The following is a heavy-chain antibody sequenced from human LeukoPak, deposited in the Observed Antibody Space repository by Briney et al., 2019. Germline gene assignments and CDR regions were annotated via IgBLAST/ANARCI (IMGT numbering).Heavy chain of an antibody. CDR2: ISSSGSTI. J-gene: IGHJ6*02. Sequence: GGSLRLSCAASGFTFSDYYMSWIRQAPGKGLEWVSYISSSGSTIYYADSVKGRFTISRDNAKNSLYLQMNSLRAEDTAVYYCARGEAYCSSTSCYPYYYGMDVWGQGTTVTVSS. V-gene: IGHV3-11*01. D-gene: IGHD2-2*01. CDR1: GFTFSDYY. CDR3: ARGEAYCSSTSCYPYYYGMDV.